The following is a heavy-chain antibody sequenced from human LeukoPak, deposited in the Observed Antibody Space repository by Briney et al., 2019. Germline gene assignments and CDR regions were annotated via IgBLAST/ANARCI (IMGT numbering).Heavy chain of an antibody. D-gene: IGHD6-13*01. Sequence: GGSLRLSCAASGFTFSSYSMNWVRQAPGKGLEWVSSISSSSSYIYYADSVKGRFTISRDNAKNSLYLQMNSLRAEDTAVYYCAREKDSSSHTEGAFDIWGQGTMVTVSS. CDR3: AREKDSSSHTEGAFDI. CDR1: GFTFSSYS. CDR2: ISSSSSYI. J-gene: IGHJ3*02. V-gene: IGHV3-21*04.